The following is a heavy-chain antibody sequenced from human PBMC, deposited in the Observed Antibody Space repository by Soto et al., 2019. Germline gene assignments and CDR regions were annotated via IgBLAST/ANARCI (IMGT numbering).Heavy chain of an antibody. Sequence: PGGSLRLSCAASGFTFSTYWMSWVRQAPGKGLEWVANIKQDGSEKYYVDSVKGRFTISRDNAKNSLYLQMNSLRAEDTAVYYCARNTIFVRMDVWGQGTTVTVSS. J-gene: IGHJ6*02. CDR2: IKQDGSEK. CDR1: GFTFSTYW. V-gene: IGHV3-7*05. CDR3: ARNTIFVRMDV. D-gene: IGHD3-3*01.